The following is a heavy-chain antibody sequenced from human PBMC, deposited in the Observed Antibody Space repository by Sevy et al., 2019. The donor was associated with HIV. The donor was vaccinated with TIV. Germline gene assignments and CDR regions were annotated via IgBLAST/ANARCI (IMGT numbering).Heavy chain of an antibody. D-gene: IGHD3-22*01. J-gene: IGHJ4*02. V-gene: IGHV1-24*01. CDR1: GYTLTELS. CDR2: FDPEDGET. CDR3: ATTKDYYDSSGYPFDY. Sequence: ASVKVSCKVSGYTLTELSMHWVRQAPGKGLEWMGSFDPEDGETIYQQKFQGRVTLNEDTSTDTAYMELSSLRSEDTAVYYCATTKDYYDSSGYPFDYWGQGTLVNVSS.